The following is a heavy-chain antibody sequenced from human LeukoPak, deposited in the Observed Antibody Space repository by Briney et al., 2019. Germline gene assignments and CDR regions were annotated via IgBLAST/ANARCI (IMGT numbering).Heavy chain of an antibody. CDR3: ASAVGYTTLWDY. V-gene: IGHV4-61*08. CDR1: GGSISSGGYY. CDR2: IYYSGST. D-gene: IGHD2-8*02. J-gene: IGHJ4*02. Sequence: PSETLSLTCTVSGGSISSGGYYWSWIRQHPGKGLEWIGYIYYSGSTYYNPSLKSRVTISVDRSKNQFSLNLSSLTAADTAVYYCASAVGYTTLWDYWGQGTLVTVSS.